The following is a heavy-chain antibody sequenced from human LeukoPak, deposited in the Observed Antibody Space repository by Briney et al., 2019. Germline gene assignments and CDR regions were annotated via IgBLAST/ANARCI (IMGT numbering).Heavy chain of an antibody. CDR1: GGSISSSSYY. CDR2: IYYSGST. D-gene: IGHD4-17*01. J-gene: IGHJ4*02. V-gene: IGHV4-39*01. CDR3: ARQSTTVMDFDY. Sequence: PSETLSLTCTVSGGSISSSSYYWGWIRQPPGKGLEWIGSIYYSGSTYYNPSLKSRVTISVYTSKNQFSLKLSSVTAADTAVYYCARQSTTVMDFDYWGQGTLVTVSS.